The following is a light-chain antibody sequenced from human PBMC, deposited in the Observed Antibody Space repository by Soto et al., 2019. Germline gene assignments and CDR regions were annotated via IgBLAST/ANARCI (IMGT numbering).Light chain of an antibody. V-gene: IGKV3-20*01. CDR1: QSVSSYY. CDR2: GAS. Sequence: EIVLTQSPGTLSLSPGERATLSCRASQSVSSYYLAWYQQKPGQAPRLLIYGASSRATGIQDRFSGSGSGTDFTLTTSRLEPKDFAVDYCQQYGSSPPPITFGQGTRLEIK. J-gene: IGKJ5*01. CDR3: QQYGSSPPPIT.